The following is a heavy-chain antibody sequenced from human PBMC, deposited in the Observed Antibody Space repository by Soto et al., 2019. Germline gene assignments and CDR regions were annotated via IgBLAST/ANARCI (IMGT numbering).Heavy chain of an antibody. V-gene: IGHV3-30*18. CDR1: GFTLSSSG. J-gene: IGHJ4*02. CDR2: MSYDGTNT. Sequence: QVRLVESGGGVVQPGRSRKLSCAASGFTLSSSGMHWVRQAPCTGLEWVAVMSYDGTNTDYADYVKGRFTVSRDNTKKTLFLEMNSLRIEDTAVYFCAKVGRGWYGGWFKDWGQGTLVTVSS. D-gene: IGHD6-19*01. CDR3: AKVGRGWYGGWFKD.